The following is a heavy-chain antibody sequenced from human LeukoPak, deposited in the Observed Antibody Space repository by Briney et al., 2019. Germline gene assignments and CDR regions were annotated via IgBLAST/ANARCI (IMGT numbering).Heavy chain of an antibody. CDR3: ARVAGSNDPVDY. CDR1: GGTFSSYA. Sequence: RASVKVSCKASGGTFSSYAISWVRQAPGQGLEWMGRIIPILGIANYAQKFQGRVTITADKSTSTAYMELSSLRSEDTAVYYCARVAGSNDPVDYWGQGTLVTVSS. D-gene: IGHD4-11*01. V-gene: IGHV1-69*04. J-gene: IGHJ4*02. CDR2: IIPILGIA.